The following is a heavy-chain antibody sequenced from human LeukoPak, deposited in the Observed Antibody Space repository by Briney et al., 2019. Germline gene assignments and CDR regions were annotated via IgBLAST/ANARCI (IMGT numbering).Heavy chain of an antibody. CDR2: ISSSSSYI. D-gene: IGHD3-10*01. V-gene: IGHV3-21*01. CDR3: SRGGLGDLDV. J-gene: IGHJ6*04. Sequence: GGSLRLSCAASGFTFSSYSMNWVRQAPGKGLEWVSSISSSSSYIYYAGSVKGRFTISRDNAKNSLYLQMNSLRAEDTAVYYCSRGGLGDLDVWGRGTTVTVSS. CDR1: GFTFSSYS.